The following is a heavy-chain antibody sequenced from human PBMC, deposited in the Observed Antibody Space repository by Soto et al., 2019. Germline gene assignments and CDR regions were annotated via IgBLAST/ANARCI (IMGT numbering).Heavy chain of an antibody. D-gene: IGHD3-10*02. J-gene: IGHJ2*01. CDR1: GCSFKSYG. CDR2: SSYDGRHI. V-gene: IGHV3-30*18. CDR3: ANHRLYSKNYVRYIAL. Sequence: GGALVLPCFASGCSFKSYGMDLVRQAPGEGPGGVGVSSYDGRHIYYAAPVKARSSTISRDNSKNPVYLQMNSMRTEPTATHYCANHRLYSKNYVRYIALWGRGTLV.